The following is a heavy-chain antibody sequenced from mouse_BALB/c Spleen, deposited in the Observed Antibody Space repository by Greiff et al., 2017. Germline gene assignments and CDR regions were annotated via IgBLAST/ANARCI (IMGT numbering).Heavy chain of an antibody. J-gene: IGHJ1*01. D-gene: IGHD2-10*01. CDR2: INPSTGYT. CDR3: ARPYYGYFDV. Sequence: VKLQESGAELAKPGASVKMSCKASGYTFTSYWMHWVKQRPGQGLEWIGYINPSTGYTEYNQKFKDKATLTADKSSSTAYMQLSSLTSEDSAVYYCARPYYGYFDVWGAGTTVTVSS. V-gene: IGHV1-7*01. CDR1: GYTFTSYW.